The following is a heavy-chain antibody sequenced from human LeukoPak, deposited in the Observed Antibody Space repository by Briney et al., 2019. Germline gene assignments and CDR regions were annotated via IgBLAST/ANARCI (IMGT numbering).Heavy chain of an antibody. CDR2: IIPILGIA. CDR3: ARWVYSGSYTEYFDY. D-gene: IGHD1-26*01. J-gene: IGHJ4*02. CDR1: VGTFSSYA. Sequence: EASVKVSCKASVGTFSSYAISLVRQAPGQGLEWMGRIIPILGIANYAQKFQGRVTITADKSTSTAYMELSSLRSEDTAVYYCARWVYSGSYTEYFDYWGQGTLVTVSS. V-gene: IGHV1-69*04.